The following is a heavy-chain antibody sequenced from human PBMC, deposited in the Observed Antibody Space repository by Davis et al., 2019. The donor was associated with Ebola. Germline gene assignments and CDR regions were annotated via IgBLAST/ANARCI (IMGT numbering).Heavy chain of an antibody. J-gene: IGHJ6*02. CDR2: INHSGRT. V-gene: IGHV4-34*01. D-gene: IGHD1-26*01. CDR3: ARGRRGGWGEYYYYYGMDV. Sequence: SETLSLTCAVYGGSFSGYYWSWIRQPPGKGLEWIGEINHSGRTNYNPSLNSRVTISVDTSKNQFPLKLSSVTAADTAVYYCARGRRGGWGEYYYYYGMDVWGQGTTVTVSS. CDR1: GGSFSGYY.